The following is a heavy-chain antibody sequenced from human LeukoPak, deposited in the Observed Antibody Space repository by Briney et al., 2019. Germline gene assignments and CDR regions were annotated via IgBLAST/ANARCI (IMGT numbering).Heavy chain of an antibody. V-gene: IGHV4-4*07. CDR2: IYTSGST. J-gene: IGHJ4*02. D-gene: IGHD6-13*01. CDR3: ARDSDWYSSSWFHFDY. Sequence: PSETLSLTCTVSGGSISSYYWSWIRQPAGKVLEWIGRIYTSGSTNYNPSLKSRVTMSVDTSKNQFSLKLSSVTAADTAVYYCARDSDWYSSSWFHFDYWGQGTLVTVSS. CDR1: GGSISSYY.